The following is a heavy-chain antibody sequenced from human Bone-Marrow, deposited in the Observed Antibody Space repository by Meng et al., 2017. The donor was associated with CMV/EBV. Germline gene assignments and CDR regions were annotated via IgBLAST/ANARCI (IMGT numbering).Heavy chain of an antibody. CDR3: ARLAAHWGIADLDY. Sequence: GGSLRLSCKGSGYSFTSYWIGWVRQMPGKGLEWMGIIYPGDSDTRYSPSFQGQVTISADKSISTAYLQWGSLKASDTAMYYCARLAAHWGIADLDYWGQGTLVTGSS. V-gene: IGHV5-51*01. CDR1: GYSFTSYW. CDR2: IYPGDSDT. J-gene: IGHJ4*02. D-gene: IGHD6-13*01.